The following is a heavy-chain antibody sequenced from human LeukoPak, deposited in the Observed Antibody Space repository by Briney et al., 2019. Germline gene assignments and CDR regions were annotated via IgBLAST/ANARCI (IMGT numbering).Heavy chain of an antibody. V-gene: IGHV3-30-3*02. D-gene: IGHD1-26*01. CDR2: ISYDGSNK. CDR3: AKPRWELSPPDDY. J-gene: IGHJ4*02. CDR1: GFTFSSYA. Sequence: GGSLRLSCAASGFTFSSYAMHWVRQAPGKGLEWVAVISYDGSNKYYADSVKGRFTISRDNSKNTLYLQMNSLRAEDTAVYYCAKPRWELSPPDDYWGQGTLVTVSS.